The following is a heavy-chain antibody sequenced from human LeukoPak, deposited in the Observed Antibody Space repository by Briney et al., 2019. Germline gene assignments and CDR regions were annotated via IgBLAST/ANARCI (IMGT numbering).Heavy chain of an antibody. J-gene: IGHJ4*02. CDR3: ARESEVDTAMVTDY. D-gene: IGHD5-18*01. Sequence: SETLSLTCTVSGGSISSGGCYWSWIRQHPGKGLEWIGYIYYSGSTYYNPSLKSRVTISVDTSKNQFSLKLSSVTAADTAVYYCARESEVDTAMVTDYWGQGTLVTVSS. V-gene: IGHV4-31*03. CDR1: GGSISSGGCY. CDR2: IYYSGST.